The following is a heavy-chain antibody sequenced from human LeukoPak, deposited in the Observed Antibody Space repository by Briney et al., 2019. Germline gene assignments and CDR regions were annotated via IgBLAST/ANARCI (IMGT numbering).Heavy chain of an antibody. J-gene: IGHJ4*02. CDR1: GFTVSYNY. V-gene: IGHV3-66*01. Sequence: GGSLRLSCAASGFTVSYNYMSWVRQAPGKGLEWASVIYSGDSMYYADSVKGRFTISRDNSKNTLYLQMNSLRDEDTAVYYCVRDAYWGQGTLVTVSS. CDR3: VRDAY. CDR2: IYSGDSM.